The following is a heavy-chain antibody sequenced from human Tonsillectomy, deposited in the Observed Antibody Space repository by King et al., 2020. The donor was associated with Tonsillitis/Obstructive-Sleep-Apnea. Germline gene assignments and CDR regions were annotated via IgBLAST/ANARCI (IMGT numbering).Heavy chain of an antibody. CDR3: ARGVQQLAFDY. CDR2: INPSGGTT. CDR1: GYTFTSYY. J-gene: IGHJ4*02. D-gene: IGHD6-13*01. V-gene: IGHV1-46*01. Sequence: VQLVESGAEVKKPGASEKVSCKASGYTFTSYYMHWVRQAPGQGLEWMGLINPSGGTTIYAQKFQGRVTMTRDTSTSTVYMEVRSLRSVDTAVYYCARGVQQLAFDYWGQGTLVTVSS.